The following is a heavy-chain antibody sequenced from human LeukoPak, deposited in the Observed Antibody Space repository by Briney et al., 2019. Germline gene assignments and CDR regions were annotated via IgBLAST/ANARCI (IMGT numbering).Heavy chain of an antibody. CDR1: GFTFSNAR. J-gene: IGHJ4*02. D-gene: IGHD3-22*01. CDR2: MKSKPAGGTL. V-gene: IGHV3-15*01. Sequence: PGGSLRLSCTGSGFTFSNARMTWVRQAPGKGLEWVGRMKSKPAGGTLDYAAPVKGRFTISRDDSKNTLYLQMNSLKTEDTAVYYCTTTYHYDSSGYSLYYWGQGTLVTVSS. CDR3: TTTYHYDSSGYSLYY.